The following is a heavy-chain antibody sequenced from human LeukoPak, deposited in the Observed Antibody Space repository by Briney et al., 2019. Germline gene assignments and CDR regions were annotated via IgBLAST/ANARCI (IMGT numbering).Heavy chain of an antibody. D-gene: IGHD4-23*01. CDR1: GYTFTNYW. V-gene: IGHV5-10-1*01. CDR2: IDPSDSYT. CDR3: ARFLFDGNSRCFDY. Sequence: GESLKISCKGSGYTFTNYWITWVRQMPGKGLEWMGSIDPSDSYTNYSPSFQGHVTISADKSVSTAYLQWSSLEASDTAMYYCARFLFDGNSRCFDYWGQGTLVTVSS. J-gene: IGHJ4*02.